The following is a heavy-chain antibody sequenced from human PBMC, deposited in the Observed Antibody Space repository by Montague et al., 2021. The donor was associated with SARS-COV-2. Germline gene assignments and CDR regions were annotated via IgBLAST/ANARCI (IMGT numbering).Heavy chain of an antibody. D-gene: IGHD6-13*01. CDR2: IDWDDDK. Sequence: PALVKPTQTLTLTCTFSGFSLSTSGMCVSWIRQPPGKALGWLARIDWDDDKYYSTSLETRLTISKDTSKNQVVLTMTNMDPVDTATYYCARILVAAAGSPFDPWGQGTLVTVSS. CDR3: ARILVAAAGSPFDP. CDR1: GFSLSTSGMC. V-gene: IGHV2-70*11. J-gene: IGHJ5*02.